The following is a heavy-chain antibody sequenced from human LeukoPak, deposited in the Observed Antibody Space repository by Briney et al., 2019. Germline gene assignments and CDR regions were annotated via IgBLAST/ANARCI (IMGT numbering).Heavy chain of an antibody. Sequence: SSETLSLTCTVSGGSISSYYWSWIRQPPGKGLDWIGYIYCSGSTNYNPSLKSRVTISVDTSKNQFSLKLSSVTAADTAVYYCARENDVTGNALDVWGQGTTVTVSS. V-gene: IGHV4-59*01. CDR3: ARENDVTGNALDV. CDR2: IYCSGST. J-gene: IGHJ6*02. D-gene: IGHD2-2*01. CDR1: GGSISSYY.